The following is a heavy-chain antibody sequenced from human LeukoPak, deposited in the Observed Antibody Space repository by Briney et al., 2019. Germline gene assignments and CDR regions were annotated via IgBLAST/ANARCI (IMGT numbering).Heavy chain of an antibody. Sequence: GGSLRLSCAASGFTFSSYEMNWVRQAPGKGLQWVSDISSSGTTIYYADSVKGRFTISRDNAKNSLYLQMNSLRAEDTAVYYCARKYCSTTSCLFDNWGQGTLVAVSS. CDR3: ARKYCSTTSCLFDN. CDR2: ISSSGTTI. CDR1: GFTFSSYE. V-gene: IGHV3-48*03. D-gene: IGHD2-2*01. J-gene: IGHJ4*02.